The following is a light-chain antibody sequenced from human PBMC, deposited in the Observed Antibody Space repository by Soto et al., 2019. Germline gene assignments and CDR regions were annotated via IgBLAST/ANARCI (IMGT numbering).Light chain of an antibody. CDR1: QSISSL. CDR2: KTF. V-gene: IGKV1-5*03. J-gene: IGKJ5*01. CDR3: QQYNSYPLT. Sequence: DIQMTQSPSTLSASVGDRVTITCRASQSISSLLAWYQQKPGRAPTLLIYKTFTLESGVPSRFSGSGSGTDFSLTISSLQPDDSATYYCQQYNSYPLTVGQGTRLEIQ.